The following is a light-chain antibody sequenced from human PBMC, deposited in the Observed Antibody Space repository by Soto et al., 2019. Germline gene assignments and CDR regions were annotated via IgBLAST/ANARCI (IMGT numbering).Light chain of an antibody. V-gene: IGKV1-5*03. CDR1: QGVNKW. CDR3: QQYNSYSMYS. CDR2: EAS. J-gene: IGKJ2*03. Sequence: DIQVTQSPSTLSASVGDRVTITCRASQGVNKWLAWYQQKAGKAPKLLIYEASILEAGVPSRFSGTGSGTEFTLIISSLQPDDFATYCCQQYNSYSMYSFGQGTKLESK.